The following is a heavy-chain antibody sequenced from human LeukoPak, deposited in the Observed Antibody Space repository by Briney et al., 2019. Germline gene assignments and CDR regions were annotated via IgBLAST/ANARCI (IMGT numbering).Heavy chain of an antibody. Sequence: PSQTLSLTCTVSGGSISSGGYYWSWIRQPPGKGLEWIGYIYHSGSTYYNPSLKSRVTISVDTSNNQFSLRLSSVTAADTAVYYCARITDRTIFGEIMHGFDIWGQGTPVTVSS. CDR2: IYHSGST. D-gene: IGHD3-3*01. CDR1: GGSISSGGYY. J-gene: IGHJ3*02. V-gene: IGHV4-30-2*01. CDR3: ARITDRTIFGEIMHGFDI.